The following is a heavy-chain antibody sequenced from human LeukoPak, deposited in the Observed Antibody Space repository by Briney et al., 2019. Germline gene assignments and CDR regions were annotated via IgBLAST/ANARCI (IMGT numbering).Heavy chain of an antibody. Sequence: SVTVSCKASGGTFSSYAISWVRQTPGQGLEWMGGIIPIFGSANYAQKFQGRVTLTADESTSTAYMELSSLRSEDTAVYYCASGMITFGGVIVIPPTFDYWGQGTLVTASS. D-gene: IGHD3-16*02. CDR2: IIPIFGSA. CDR1: GGTFSSYA. J-gene: IGHJ4*02. CDR3: ASGMITFGGVIVIPPTFDY. V-gene: IGHV1-69*13.